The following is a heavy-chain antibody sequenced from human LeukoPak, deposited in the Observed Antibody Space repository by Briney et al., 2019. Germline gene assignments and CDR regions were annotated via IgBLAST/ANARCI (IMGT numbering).Heavy chain of an antibody. V-gene: IGHV3-23*01. Sequence: GGSLRLSCAASGFTFSTYTMYWVRHPPGKRLEWVSIIGSSGGGIHYADSVKGRFTISRDNSKNALYLQMNSLRVEDTAVYYCVKDFLHGPHIEPVGSVGPFDYWGQGTLVTVSS. J-gene: IGHJ4*02. CDR3: VKDFLHGPHIEPVGSVGPFDY. CDR2: IGSSGGGI. D-gene: IGHD2-2*01. CDR1: GFTFSTYT.